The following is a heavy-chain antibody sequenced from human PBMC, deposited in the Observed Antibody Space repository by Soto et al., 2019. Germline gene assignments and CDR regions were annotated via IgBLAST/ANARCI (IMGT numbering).Heavy chain of an antibody. CDR2: IIPIFGTA. Sequence: QVQLVQSGAEVKKTGSSVKVSCKASGGTFSSYAISWVRQAPGQGLEWMGGIIPIFGTANCAQKLQGRVTIPADEATSTAYMELSSLRSDDTAVYYCARGDGYNRFDYWGQGTLVTVSS. CDR3: ARGDGYNRFDY. D-gene: IGHD5-12*01. CDR1: GGTFSSYA. J-gene: IGHJ4*02. V-gene: IGHV1-69*01.